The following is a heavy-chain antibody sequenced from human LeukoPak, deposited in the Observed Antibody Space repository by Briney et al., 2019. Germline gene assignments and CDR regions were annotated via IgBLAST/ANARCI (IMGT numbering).Heavy chain of an antibody. V-gene: IGHV4-59*08. J-gene: IGHJ3*02. CDR3: ARVGDYYDSSGYYGASMGAFDI. CDR1: GGSVTDYY. CDR2: IYYTGT. D-gene: IGHD3-22*01. Sequence: SETLSLTCAVSGGSVTDYYWSWIRQSPGKGLEWIGYIYYTGTSYNPSLKSRVTISADTSKNQFSLKLSSVTVADTAVYYCARVGDYYDSSGYYGASMGAFDIWGQGTMVTVSS.